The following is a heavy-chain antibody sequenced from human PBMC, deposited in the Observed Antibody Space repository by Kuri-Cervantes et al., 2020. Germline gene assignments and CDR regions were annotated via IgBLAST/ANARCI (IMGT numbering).Heavy chain of an antibody. CDR2: IYHSGST. V-gene: IGHV4-30-2*01. CDR3: ATASGYCSGGSCPN. J-gene: IGHJ4*02. Sequence: SETLSLTCAVSGGSISSGGYSWSWVRQPPGKGLEWIGYIYHSGSTYYNPSLKSRVTISVDRSKNQFSLKLSSVTAADTAVYYCATASGYCSGGSCPNWGQGTLVTVSS. CDR1: GGSISSGGYS. D-gene: IGHD2-15*01.